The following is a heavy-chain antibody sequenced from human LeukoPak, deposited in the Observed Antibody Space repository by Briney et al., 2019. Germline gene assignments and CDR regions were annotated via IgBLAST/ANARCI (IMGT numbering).Heavy chain of an antibody. CDR3: VRVRDGYNYDY. D-gene: IGHD5-24*01. CDR1: GFTFSNYD. V-gene: IGHV3-23*01. CDR2: ISGSAGNT. J-gene: IGHJ4*02. Sequence: AGGSLRLSCAASGFTFSNYDMTWVRQTPGKGLEWVSAISGSAGNTYYADSVKGRFTISRDNGKNSLYLQMNSLRAEDTAIYYCVRVRDGYNYDYWGQGTLVTVSS.